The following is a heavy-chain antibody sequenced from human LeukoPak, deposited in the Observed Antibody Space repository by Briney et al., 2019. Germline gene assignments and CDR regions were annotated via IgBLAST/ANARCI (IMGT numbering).Heavy chain of an antibody. CDR3: ARGYYYGSGMSETDY. J-gene: IGHJ4*02. CDR2: IIPIFGTA. V-gene: IGHV1-69*13. D-gene: IGHD3-10*01. Sequence: SVKLSCKASGGTFSSYAISWVRQAPGQGLEWMGGIIPIFGTANYAQKFQGRVTITADESTSTAYMELSSLRSEDTAVYYCARGYYYGSGMSETDYWGQGTLVTVSS. CDR1: GGTFSSYA.